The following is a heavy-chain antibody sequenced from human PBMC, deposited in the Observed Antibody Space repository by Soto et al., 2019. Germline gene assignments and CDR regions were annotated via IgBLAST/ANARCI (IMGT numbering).Heavy chain of an antibody. CDR1: GYTFTGYY. V-gene: IGHV1-2*02. CDR3: ARGRRLQQLINWFDP. J-gene: IGHJ5*02. D-gene: IGHD6-13*01. Sequence: QVQLVQSGAEVKKPGASVKVSCKAAGYTFTGYYMHWVRQAPGQGLEWMGWINPNSGGTNYAQKFQGRVTMTRDTSISTAYMELSRLRSDDTAVYYCARGRRLQQLINWFDPWGQGTLVTVSS. CDR2: INPNSGGT.